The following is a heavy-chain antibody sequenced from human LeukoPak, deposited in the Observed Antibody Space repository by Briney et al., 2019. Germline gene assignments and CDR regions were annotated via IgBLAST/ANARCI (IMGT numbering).Heavy chain of an antibody. J-gene: IGHJ5*02. CDR3: ARALLYYYDSSGFPS. D-gene: IGHD3-22*01. V-gene: IGHV3-11*06. Sequence: SVKGRFTISRDNAKNSLYLQMNSLRAEDTAVYYCARALLYYYDSSGFPSWGRGTLVTVSS.